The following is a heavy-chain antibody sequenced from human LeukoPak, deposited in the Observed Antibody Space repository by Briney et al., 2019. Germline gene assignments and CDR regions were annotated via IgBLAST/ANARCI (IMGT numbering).Heavy chain of an antibody. D-gene: IGHD6-6*01. J-gene: IGHJ4*02. CDR1: GFTLSDYY. V-gene: IGHV3-11*04. CDR3: ARPRVEYNTSSEDY. Sequence: PGGSLRLSCEASGFTLSDYYMSWIRQGPGKGLEWISYISSRGGTIYYADSVKGRFTISRDNAKKSLYLQMNDLRAGDTAMYYCARPRVEYNTSSEDYWGQGTQVIVSS. CDR2: ISSRGGTI.